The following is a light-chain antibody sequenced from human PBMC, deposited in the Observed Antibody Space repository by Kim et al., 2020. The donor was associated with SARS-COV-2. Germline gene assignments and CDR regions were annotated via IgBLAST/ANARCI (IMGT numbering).Light chain of an antibody. J-gene: IGLJ3*02. CDR1: SGSIASNS. Sequence: GKTVTISCTRSSGSIASNSVQWYQQRPGSSPTIVIYRDNRRPSGVPDRFSASIDSSSNSASLTISGLKPEDEADYYGQSHDGSPWVFGGGTQLTVL. CDR3: QSHDGSPWV. CDR2: RDN. V-gene: IGLV6-57*01.